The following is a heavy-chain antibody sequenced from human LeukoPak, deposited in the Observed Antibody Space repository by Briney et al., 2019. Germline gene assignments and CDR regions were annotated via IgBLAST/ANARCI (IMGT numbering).Heavy chain of an antibody. V-gene: IGHV3-21*01. J-gene: IGHJ4*02. D-gene: IGHD2-2*01. CDR1: GFTFSRYS. CDR2: ISSSSSFI. CDR3: ARDPPLGSCSSISCPHLDY. Sequence: GGSLRLSCAASGFTFSRYSMNWVRQAPGKGLEWVSSISSSSSFIYYADSVKGRFTISRDNAKNSLYLQMNSLRAEDTAVYYCARDPPLGSCSSISCPHLDYWGQGTLVTVSS.